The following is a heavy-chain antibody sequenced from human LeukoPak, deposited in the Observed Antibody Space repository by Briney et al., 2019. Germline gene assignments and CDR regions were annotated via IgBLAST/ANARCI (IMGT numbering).Heavy chain of an antibody. D-gene: IGHD5-18*01. J-gene: IGHJ5*01. V-gene: IGHV3-11*03. CDR1: GFIFSDYY. CDR2: ISSSSSYT. CDR3: ARRLGYNYGYPFDS. Sequence: KPGGSLRLSCAASGFIFSDYYMTWMRQAPGKGLEGVSYISSSSSYTNYADSVKGRFNISRDNAKKLLYLQMNSLRAEDTAVYYCARRLGYNYGYPFDSWGQGTLVTVSS.